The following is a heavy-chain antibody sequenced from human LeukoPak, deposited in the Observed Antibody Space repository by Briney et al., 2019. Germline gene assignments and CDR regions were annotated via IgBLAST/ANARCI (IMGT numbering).Heavy chain of an antibody. CDR3: AKGGSSSSRNWFDP. J-gene: IGHJ5*02. CDR1: GFTFSSYA. V-gene: IGHV3-23*01. CDR2: ISGGGGTT. Sequence: GGSLRLSCAASGFTFSSYAMSWVRQAPGKGLEWVSAISGGGGTTYYADSVKGRFTISRENSKNTLYLQMSSLRAEDTAVYYCAKGGSSSSRNWFDPWGQGTLVTVSS. D-gene: IGHD6-6*01.